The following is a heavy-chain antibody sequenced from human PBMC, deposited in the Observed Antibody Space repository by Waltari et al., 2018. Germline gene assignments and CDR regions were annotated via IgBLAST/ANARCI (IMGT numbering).Heavy chain of an antibody. J-gene: IGHJ4*02. CDR2: IRSNFYGGTT. V-gene: IGHV3-49*03. CDR3: TRGTAGWY. CDR1: GFTFGDDA. D-gene: IGHD6-19*01. Sequence: EVQLGEAVGGLVQPGSSLRLSWRGSGFTFGDDAISWFRQAPGKGLQWVAMIRSNFYGGTTEYDASVKGRFTVSRNDSKSIAYMQMTSLKVQDTGIYYCTRGTAGWYWGQGILVTVSS.